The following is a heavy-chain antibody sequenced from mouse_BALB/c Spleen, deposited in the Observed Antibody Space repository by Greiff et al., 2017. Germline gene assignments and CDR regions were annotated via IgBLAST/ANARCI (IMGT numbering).Heavy chain of an antibody. V-gene: IGHV1-4*01. D-gene: IGHD2-1*01. CDR1: GYTFTSYT. J-gene: IGHJ1*01. CDR3: ARRENYGNYDWYFDV. CDR2: INPSSGYT. Sequence: QVQLQQSGAELARPGASVKMSCKASGYTFTSYTMHWVKQRPGQGLEWIGYINPSSGYTNYNQKFKDKATLTADKSSSTAYMQLSSLTSEDSAVYYCARRENYGNYDWYFDVWGAGTTVTVSS.